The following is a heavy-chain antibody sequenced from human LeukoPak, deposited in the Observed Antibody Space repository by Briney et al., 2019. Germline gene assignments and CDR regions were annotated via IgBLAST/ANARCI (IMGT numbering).Heavy chain of an antibody. CDR1: GFTFSNYE. Sequence: GGSLRLSCAASGFTFSNYEMNWVRQAPGKGLEWVSYISSSGRSIHYSDSVKGRFTISRDNAKNSLYLQMNSLRADDTAVYYCARDYTGGWNDYWGQGTLVTVSS. CDR2: ISSSGRSI. J-gene: IGHJ4*02. V-gene: IGHV3-48*03. CDR3: ARDYTGGWNDY. D-gene: IGHD7-27*01.